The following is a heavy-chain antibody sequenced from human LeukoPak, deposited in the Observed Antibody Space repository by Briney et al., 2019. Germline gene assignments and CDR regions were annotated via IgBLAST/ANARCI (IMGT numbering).Heavy chain of an antibody. J-gene: IGHJ4*02. CDR1: GYTFTGYY. CDR3: AREWELRIGLLDY. Sequence: GASVKVSCKASGYTFTGYYMHWVRQAPGQVLAWMGWISAYNGNTNYAQKLQGRVTMTTDTSTSTAYMELRSLRSDDTAVYYCAREWELRIGLLDYWGQGTLVTVSS. D-gene: IGHD1-26*01. CDR2: ISAYNGNT. V-gene: IGHV1-18*04.